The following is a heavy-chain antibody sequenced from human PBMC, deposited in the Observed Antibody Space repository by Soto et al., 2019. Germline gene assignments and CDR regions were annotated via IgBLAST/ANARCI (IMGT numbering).Heavy chain of an antibody. Sequence: EVQLVESGGGLVQPGGSLKLSCAASGFTFSGSAMHWVRQASGKGLEWVGRIRSKANSYATAYAASVKGRFTISRDDSKNTAYLQMNSLKPEDTAVYYCTRWSVGAPIASWGQGTLVTVSS. CDR2: IRSKANSYAT. D-gene: IGHD1-26*01. CDR3: TRWSVGAPIAS. V-gene: IGHV3-73*01. J-gene: IGHJ4*02. CDR1: GFTFSGSA.